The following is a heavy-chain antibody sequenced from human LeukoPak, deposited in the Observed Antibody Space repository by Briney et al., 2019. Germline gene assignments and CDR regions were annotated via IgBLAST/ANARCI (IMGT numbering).Heavy chain of an antibody. CDR3: AREKRRYFDY. CDR2: IRYDGSNK. J-gene: IGHJ4*02. Sequence: GGSLRLSCAASGFTFSSYGMHWVRQAPGKGLEWVAFIRYDGSNKYYADSVKGRFTISRDNSENTLYLQMNSLRAEDTAVFYCAREKRRYFDYWGQGTLVTVSS. V-gene: IGHV3-30*02. CDR1: GFTFSSYG.